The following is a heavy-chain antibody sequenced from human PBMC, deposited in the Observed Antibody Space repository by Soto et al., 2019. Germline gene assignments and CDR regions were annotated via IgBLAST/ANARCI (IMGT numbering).Heavy chain of an antibody. CDR1: SDSISSYY. D-gene: IGHD6-19*01. Sequence: QVQLQESGPGLVRPSETLSLTCTVSSDSISSYYWIWIRQSPGKGLEWIGYTDYSGNTNYNPSLKSRLTISGDTSKNQFSLRLSSVTAADTAVYYCARAVGDPLYYLDYWGQGTLVTVSS. CDR2: TDYSGNT. V-gene: IGHV4-59*08. J-gene: IGHJ4*02. CDR3: ARAVGDPLYYLDY.